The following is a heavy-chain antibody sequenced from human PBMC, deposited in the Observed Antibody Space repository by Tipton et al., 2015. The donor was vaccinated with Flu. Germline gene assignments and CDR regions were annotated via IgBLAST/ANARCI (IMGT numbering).Heavy chain of an antibody. Sequence: TLSLTCTVSGGSISSGSYYWSWIRQPAGKGLEWIGRIYTSGSTNYNPSLKSRVTISVDTSKNQFSLKLSSVTAADTAVYYCARCPVEMATSGWYFDLWGRSTLVTVSS. CDR2: IYTSGST. CDR1: GGSISSGSYY. J-gene: IGHJ2*01. D-gene: IGHD5-24*01. CDR3: ARCPVEMATSGWYFDL. V-gene: IGHV4-61*02.